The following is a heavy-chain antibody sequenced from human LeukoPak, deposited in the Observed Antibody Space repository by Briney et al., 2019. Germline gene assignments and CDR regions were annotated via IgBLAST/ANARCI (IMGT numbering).Heavy chain of an antibody. Sequence: PGGSLRLSCAASGFTFSSYGMHWVRQAPGKGLEWVAFIRYDGSNKYYADSVKGRFTISRDNSKNTLYLQMNSLRAEDTAVYYCAKSRPAVTTGVYYFDYWGQGTLVTVSS. CDR2: IRYDGSNK. J-gene: IGHJ4*02. D-gene: IGHD4-17*01. V-gene: IGHV3-30*02. CDR1: GFTFSSYG. CDR3: AKSRPAVTTGVYYFDY.